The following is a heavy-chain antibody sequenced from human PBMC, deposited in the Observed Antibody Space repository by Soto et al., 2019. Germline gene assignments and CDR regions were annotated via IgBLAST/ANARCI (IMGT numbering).Heavy chain of an antibody. V-gene: IGHV4-61*01. CDR3: ALDLLRDYLVWRLDYYGMDV. CDR1: GGSVSSGSYY. J-gene: IGHJ6*02. D-gene: IGHD6-6*01. CDR2: IYYSGST. Sequence: PSETLSLTCTVSGGSVSSGSYYWSWIRQPPGKGLEWIGYIYYSGSTNYNPSLKSRVTISVDTSKNQFSLKLSSVTAAHTAVYYCALDLLRDYLVWRLDYYGMDVWGQGTTVTVSS.